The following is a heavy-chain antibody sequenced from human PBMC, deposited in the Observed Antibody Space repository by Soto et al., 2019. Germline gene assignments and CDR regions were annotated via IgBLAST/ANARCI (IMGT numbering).Heavy chain of an antibody. CDR2: IIPIFGTA. CDR1: GGTFSSYA. Sequence: SVKVSCKASGGTFSSYAISWVRQAPGQGLEWMGGIIPIFGTASYAQKFQGRVTITADESTSTAYMELSSLRSEDTAVYYCASGPDIVVVPAALGFDYYYGMDVWGQGTTVTVSS. J-gene: IGHJ6*02. V-gene: IGHV1-69*13. CDR3: ASGPDIVVVPAALGFDYYYGMDV. D-gene: IGHD2-2*01.